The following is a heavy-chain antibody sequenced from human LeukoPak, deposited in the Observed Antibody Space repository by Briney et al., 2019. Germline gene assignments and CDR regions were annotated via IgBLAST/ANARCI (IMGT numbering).Heavy chain of an antibody. CDR2: IYYSGST. CDR1: GGSINSYY. V-gene: IGHV4-59*01. Sequence: SSETLSLTCTVSGGSINSYYWSWIRQPPGKGLEWIGYIYYSGSTNYNPSLKSRVTISVDTSKNQFSLRLSSVTAADTAVYYCARVTGYMTEDYFDYWGQGTLITVSS. CDR3: ARVTGYMTEDYFDY. J-gene: IGHJ4*02. D-gene: IGHD6-13*01.